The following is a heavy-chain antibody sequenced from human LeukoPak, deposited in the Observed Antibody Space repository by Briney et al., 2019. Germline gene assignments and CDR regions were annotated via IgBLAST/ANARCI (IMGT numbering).Heavy chain of an antibody. V-gene: IGHV1-2*02. CDR2: INPNSGGT. Sequence: GASVKVSCKASGYTFTGYYMHWVRQAPGQGLEWMGWINPNSGGTNYAQKFQGRVTMTRGTSISTAYMELSRLRSDDTAVYYCARGGSSWRIRSFDYWGQGTLVTVSS. CDR1: GYTFTGYY. J-gene: IGHJ4*02. D-gene: IGHD6-13*01. CDR3: ARGGSSWRIRSFDY.